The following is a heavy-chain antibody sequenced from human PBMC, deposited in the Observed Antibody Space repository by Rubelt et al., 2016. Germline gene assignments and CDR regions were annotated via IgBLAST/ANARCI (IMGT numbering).Heavy chain of an antibody. J-gene: IGHJ5*02. D-gene: IGHD2/OR15-2a*01. CDR3: ARHRIVRDMTVGGWFDP. V-gene: IGHV4-39*01. Sequence: QLQLRESGPGLVKPSETLSLTCTVSGASISSGGFFWGWVRQSPVRGLEWIGSLYYGGRTYHNPSLRSRVTMSVDTSKNQFSLKLTPVTAADTAMYFCARHRIVRDMTVGGWFDPWGQGALATVSS. CDR1: GASISSGGFF. CDR2: LYYGGRT.